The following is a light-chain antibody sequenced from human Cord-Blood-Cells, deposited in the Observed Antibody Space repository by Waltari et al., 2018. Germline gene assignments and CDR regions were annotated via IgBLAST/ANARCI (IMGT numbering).Light chain of an antibody. CDR3: QQRYSTPWT. J-gene: IGKJ1*01. CDR1: QSIISY. Sequence: DIQMTQSPSSLSASVGDRVTITCRESQSIISYLNWYQQKPGKAPKLLIYAASSLQSGVPSRFSGSGSGTDFTLTISSLQPEDFATYYCQQRYSTPWTFGQGTKVEIK. V-gene: IGKV1-39*01. CDR2: AAS.